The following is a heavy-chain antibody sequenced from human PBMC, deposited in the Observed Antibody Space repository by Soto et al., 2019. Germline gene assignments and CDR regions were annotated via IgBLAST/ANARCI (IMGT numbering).Heavy chain of an antibody. J-gene: IGHJ4*02. CDR2: INHSGST. V-gene: IGHV4-34*01. D-gene: IGHD2-15*01. CDR3: ARRTDIVVVVAAPFDY. Sequence: QVQLQQWGAGLLKPSETLSLTCAVYGGSFSGYYWSWIRQPPGKGLEWIGEINHSGSTNYNPSLKGVVTVSVDTSKNQFSRKRSSVTAADTAVYYCARRTDIVVVVAAPFDYWGQGTLVTVSS. CDR1: GGSFSGYY.